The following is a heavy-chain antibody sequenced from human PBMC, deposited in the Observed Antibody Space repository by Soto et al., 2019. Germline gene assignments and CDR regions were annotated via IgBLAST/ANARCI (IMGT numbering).Heavy chain of an antibody. V-gene: IGHV3-48*02. CDR1: GFTFSSYS. CDR3: ARVGSSGWFSTAEYFQH. J-gene: IGHJ1*01. D-gene: IGHD6-19*01. Sequence: PGGSLRLSCAASGFTFSSYSMNWVRQAPGKGLEWVSYISSSSRTIYYADSVKGRFTISRDNAKNSLYLQMNSLRDEDTAVYYCARVGSSGWFSTAEYFQHWGQGTLVTVSS. CDR2: ISSSSRTI.